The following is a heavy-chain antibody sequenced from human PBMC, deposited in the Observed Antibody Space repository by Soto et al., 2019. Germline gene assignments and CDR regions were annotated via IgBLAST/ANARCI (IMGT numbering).Heavy chain of an antibody. CDR3: STAAVARSTLAC. CDR1: GFTFSNAW. D-gene: IGHD6-13*01. J-gene: IGHJ4*02. Sequence: EVQLVESGGGLLKPGGSLRLSCAASGFTFSNAWMNWVRQAPGTGLEWDGRIKRKTDVGTTDSAAPAKGRFIIARDDSQDTVYLEMHSLKTEDTAVYYCSTAAVARSTLACWSQGMLVTVSS. V-gene: IGHV3-15*07. CDR2: IKRKTDVGTT.